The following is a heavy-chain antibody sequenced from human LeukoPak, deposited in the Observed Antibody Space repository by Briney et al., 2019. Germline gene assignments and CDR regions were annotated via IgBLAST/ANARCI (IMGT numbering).Heavy chain of an antibody. Sequence: SVKVSCKASGGTFSSYAISWVRQAPGQGLEWMGRIIPILGIANYAQKFQGRVTIAADKSTSTAYMELSSLRSEDTAVYYCARDLYDFWSGPSYYYGMDVWGQGTTVTVSS. V-gene: IGHV1-69*04. CDR1: GGTFSSYA. D-gene: IGHD3-3*01. CDR2: IIPILGIA. CDR3: ARDLYDFWSGPSYYYGMDV. J-gene: IGHJ6*02.